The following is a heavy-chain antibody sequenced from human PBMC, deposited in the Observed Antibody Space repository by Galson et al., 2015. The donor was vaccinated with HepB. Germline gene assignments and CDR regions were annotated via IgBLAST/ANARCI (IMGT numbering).Heavy chain of an antibody. J-gene: IGHJ6*03. CDR2: ISAYNGNT. CDR3: ARDSSSWYRYYYYYMDV. CDR1: GYTFTSYG. V-gene: IGHV1-18*01. Sequence: SVKVSCKASGYTFTSYGISWVRQAPGQGLEWMGWISAYNGNTNYAQRLQGRVTMTTDTSTSTAYMELRSLRSDDTAVYYCARDSSSWYRYYYYYMDVWGKWTTVTVSS. D-gene: IGHD6-13*01.